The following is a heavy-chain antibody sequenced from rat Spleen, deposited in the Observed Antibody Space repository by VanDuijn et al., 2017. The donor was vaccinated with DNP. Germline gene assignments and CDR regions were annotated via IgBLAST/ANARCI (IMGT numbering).Heavy chain of an antibody. V-gene: IGHV1-43*01. Sequence: QIQLQQSGAELAKPGSSVKISCKASGYTFTSYYISWIKQTTGQGLEYIGYINTGSGGTNYNEKFKGKATLTVDKSSSTAFMQLSSLTPDDSAVYYCARSRYSSYSYYFDYWGQGVMVTVSS. CDR2: INTGSGGT. CDR1: GYTFTSYY. D-gene: IGHD1-2*01. CDR3: ARSRYSSYSYYFDY. J-gene: IGHJ2*01.